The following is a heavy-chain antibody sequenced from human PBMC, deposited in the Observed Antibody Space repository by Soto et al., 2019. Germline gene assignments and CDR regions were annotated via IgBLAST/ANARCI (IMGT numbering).Heavy chain of an antibody. CDR3: VKDRAPRDGYKTQPGS. CDR2: VSTNGGTS. CDR1: GFTFSIYA. J-gene: IGHJ5*02. D-gene: IGHD5-12*01. V-gene: IGHV3-64D*06. Sequence: GGSLRLSCSASGFTFSIYAMHWVRQAPGKGLEYVSAVSTNGGTSYYADSVKGRFTISRDNSRNTLYLQMNSLRPEDTAVYYCVKDRAPRDGYKTQPGSWCLGTLVTVSS.